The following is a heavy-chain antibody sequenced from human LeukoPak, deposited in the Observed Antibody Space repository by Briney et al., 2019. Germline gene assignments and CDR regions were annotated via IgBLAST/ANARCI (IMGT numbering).Heavy chain of an antibody. Sequence: SQTLSLTCAISGDIVSSNSAAWNWIRQSPSRGLEWLGRTYYRSKWYNDFAVSVKSRITINPDTSKNQFSLQLSSMTPEDTAVYYCTRGHWSAFDIWGQGTMVTVSS. CDR3: TRGHWSAFDI. CDR2: TYYRSKWYN. V-gene: IGHV6-1*01. D-gene: IGHD2-8*02. J-gene: IGHJ3*02. CDR1: GDIVSSNSAA.